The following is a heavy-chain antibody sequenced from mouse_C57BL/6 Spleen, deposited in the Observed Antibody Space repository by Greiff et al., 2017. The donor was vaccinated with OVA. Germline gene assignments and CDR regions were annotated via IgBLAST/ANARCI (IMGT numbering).Heavy chain of an antibody. Sequence: VQLQQSGPELVKPGASVKISCKASGYSFTGYYMNWVKQSPEKSLEWIGELNPSTGGTTYNQKFKAKATLTVDKSSSTAYMQLKSLTAEDSAVYYCARYHDGRDDWGQGTAVTVSS. CDR2: LNPSTGGT. CDR1: GYSFTGYY. CDR3: ARYHDGRDD. V-gene: IGHV1-42*01. J-gene: IGHJ4*01. D-gene: IGHD1-2*01.